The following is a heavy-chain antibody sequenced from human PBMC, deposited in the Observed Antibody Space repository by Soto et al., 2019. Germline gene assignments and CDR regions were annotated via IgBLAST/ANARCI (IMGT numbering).Heavy chain of an antibody. CDR1: VLTFISSW. Sequence: GWSLRLSCGSSVLTFISSWMTWVRQAPGKGLEWVADIKQDGSEKFYVDSVKGRFTISRDNAKNSMYLQMNSLRAEDTAVYYCAREVDYCSGGSCYFWFDPWGQGTLVTVSS. J-gene: IGHJ5*02. D-gene: IGHD2-15*01. V-gene: IGHV3-7*01. CDR3: AREVDYCSGGSCYFWFDP. CDR2: IKQDGSEK.